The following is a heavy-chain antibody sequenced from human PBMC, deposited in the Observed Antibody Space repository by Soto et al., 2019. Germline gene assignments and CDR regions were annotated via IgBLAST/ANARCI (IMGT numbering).Heavy chain of an antibody. Sequence: ASVKVSCKASGGTFSSYAISWVRQAPGQGLEWMGGIIPIFGTANYAQKFQGRVTMTTDTSTSTAYMELRSLRSDDTAVYYCARGYYDILTNHYYYGMDVWGQGTTVTVSS. J-gene: IGHJ6*02. CDR1: GGTFSSYA. CDR3: ARGYYDILTNHYYYGMDV. CDR2: IIPIFGTA. D-gene: IGHD3-9*01. V-gene: IGHV1-69*05.